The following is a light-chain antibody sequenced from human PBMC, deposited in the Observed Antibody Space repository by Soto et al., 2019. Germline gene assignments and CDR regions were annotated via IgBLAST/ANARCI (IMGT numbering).Light chain of an antibody. CDR2: AAS. CDR3: QQSYTSPYT. Sequence: DIPMTQSPSSLSASVGDRVTITCRASQSISNFLNWYQQKPGKAPELLIYAASSLHSGVPSRFSGSGSGTNVTLTISSLQPEDLATYSCQQSYTSPYTFGHGTKLESK. CDR1: QSISNF. V-gene: IGKV1-39*01. J-gene: IGKJ2*01.